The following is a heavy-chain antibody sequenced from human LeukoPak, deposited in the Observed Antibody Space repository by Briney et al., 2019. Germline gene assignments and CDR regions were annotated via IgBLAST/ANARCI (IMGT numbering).Heavy chain of an antibody. CDR3: TKAASSSPGGFDP. J-gene: IGHJ5*02. V-gene: IGHV3-43D*03. CDR1: GFTFDDYA. CDR2: ITWDGGST. Sequence: GGSLRLSCAASGFTFDDYAMHWVRQAPGKGLEWVSLITWDGGSTSYTDSVKGRFTISRDNSKSSLYLQMNSLRAEDTALYYCTKAASSSPGGFDPWGQGTLVTVSS.